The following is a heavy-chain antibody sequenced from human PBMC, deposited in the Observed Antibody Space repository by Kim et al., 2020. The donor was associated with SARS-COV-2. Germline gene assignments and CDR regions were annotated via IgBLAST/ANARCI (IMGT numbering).Heavy chain of an antibody. Sequence: WGSLRLSCAASGFTFTNYAMSWVRQAPGKGLEWVSGITSSATPYYADSVKGRFTISRDNSKNTLYLQMNSLSAEDTAVYYCAKAYYYGSGSSYKTFDSWGQGTLVTVSS. V-gene: IGHV3-23*01. J-gene: IGHJ4*01. CDR1: GFTFTNYA. CDR3: AKAYYYGSGSSYKTFDS. D-gene: IGHD3-10*01. CDR2: ITSSATP.